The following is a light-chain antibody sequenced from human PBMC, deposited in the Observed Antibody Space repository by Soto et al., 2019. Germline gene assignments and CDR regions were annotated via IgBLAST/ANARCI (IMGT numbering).Light chain of an antibody. CDR2: GAS. J-gene: IGKJ1*01. CDR3: QHFVNSLTWT. Sequence: EIGLTQSACTLSLSPGERATLSWGASQSVSSTYLIWYQQKPGQAPRLLIYGASSRATGVPDRFSGGGSGTDFTLTISRLEPEDFAVYYCQHFVNSLTWTFGQGTKVDIK. CDR1: QSVSSTY. V-gene: IGKV3-20*01.